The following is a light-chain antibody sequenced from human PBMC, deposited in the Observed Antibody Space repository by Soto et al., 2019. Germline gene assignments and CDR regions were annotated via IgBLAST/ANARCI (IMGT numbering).Light chain of an antibody. V-gene: IGKV3-15*01. Sequence: EIVMTQSPATLSVSPGEGATLSCRASQSVNSNLAWYQQKPGQAPRLLIYGASTRATAIPARFSGSGSGTDFTLTISSLQSEDFAVYYCQQYNNWPRTFGPGTKVDMK. J-gene: IGKJ1*01. CDR3: QQYNNWPRT. CDR1: QSVNSN. CDR2: GAS.